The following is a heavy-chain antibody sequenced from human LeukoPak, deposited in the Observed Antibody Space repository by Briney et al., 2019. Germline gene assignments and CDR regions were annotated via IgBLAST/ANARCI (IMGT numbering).Heavy chain of an antibody. J-gene: IGHJ4*02. Sequence: PGGSLRLSCAASGFTFNDYEMNWVRQAPGKGLEWISYISSAGSDVYYADFVKGRFTVSRDNAKNSLFLQMNSLRAEDTAVYYCARGGWLAFDYWGQGTLVTVSS. CDR1: GFTFNDYE. CDR3: ARGGWLAFDY. CDR2: ISSAGSDV. D-gene: IGHD3-10*01. V-gene: IGHV3-48*03.